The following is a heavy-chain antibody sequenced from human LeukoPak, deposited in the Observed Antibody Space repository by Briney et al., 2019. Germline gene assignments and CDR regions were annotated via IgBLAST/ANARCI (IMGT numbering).Heavy chain of an antibody. CDR3: ARDPQNSVYTYSDF. CDR1: GFTFSDYH. CDR2: ISATTGYT. D-gene: IGHD5/OR15-5a*01. Sequence: GGSLRLSCAASGFTFSDYHMSWIRQAPGKGLEWVSYISATTGYTNYADSVKGRFTISRDNAKNSLYLQMNTLRAEDTAVHYCARDPQNSVYTYSDFWGQGTLVTVPS. V-gene: IGHV3-11*05. J-gene: IGHJ4*02.